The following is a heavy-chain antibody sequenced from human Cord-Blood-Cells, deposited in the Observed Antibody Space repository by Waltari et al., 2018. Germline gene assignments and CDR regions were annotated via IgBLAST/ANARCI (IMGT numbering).Heavy chain of an antibody. D-gene: IGHD6-6*01. V-gene: IGHV4-34*01. Sequence: QVQLQQWGAGLLKPSETLSLTCAVYGGSFSGYYWSWIRQPPGKGLEWIGEINHSGRTNYNPSLKSRVTISVDTSKNQFSLKLSSVTAADTAVYYCARKCSSSDGGGFDYWGQGTLVTVSS. CDR2: INHSGRT. CDR1: GGSFSGYY. J-gene: IGHJ4*02. CDR3: ARKCSSSDGGGFDY.